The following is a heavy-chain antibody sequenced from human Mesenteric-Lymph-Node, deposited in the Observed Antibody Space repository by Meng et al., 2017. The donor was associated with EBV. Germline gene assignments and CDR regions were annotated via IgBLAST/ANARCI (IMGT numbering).Heavy chain of an antibody. V-gene: IGHV4-34*01. CDR1: GVSLSGHY. CDR3: ATGLYGDYALAN. CDR2: INHSGST. D-gene: IGHD4-17*01. J-gene: IGHJ4*02. Sequence: QGQLQQGGAGLLKPSETLSLTCAVYGVSLSGHYWSWIRQPPGKGLEWIGEINHSGSTNYNPSLKSRVIISLDTSKNQLSLKLSSVTAADTAVYYCATGLYGDYALANWGQGTLVTVSS.